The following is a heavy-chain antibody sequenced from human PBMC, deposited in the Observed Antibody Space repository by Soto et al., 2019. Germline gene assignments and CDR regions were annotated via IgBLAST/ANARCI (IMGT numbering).Heavy chain of an antibody. J-gene: IGHJ4*02. Sequence: QVQLQESGPGLVKPSETLSLTCAVSGASISRIGFHWGWLRQPPGQGLEWIGSIYDAGTTFYNSSLKSRVTRSADTSKNHFSLRLTSVTAADTAVYYCARRGAGHTFDYWGQGTLVTVSS. CDR1: GASISRIGFH. CDR2: IYDAGTT. V-gene: IGHV4-39*01. CDR3: ARRGAGHTFDY. D-gene: IGHD3-10*01.